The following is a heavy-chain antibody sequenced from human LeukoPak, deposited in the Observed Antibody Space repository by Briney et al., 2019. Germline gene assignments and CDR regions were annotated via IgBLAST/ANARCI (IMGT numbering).Heavy chain of an antibody. D-gene: IGHD4-23*01. CDR2: INSGSSTI. J-gene: IGHJ4*02. V-gene: IGHV3-48*01. CDR1: GFTFSSYN. CDR3: AKVRTPLGYYFDY. Sequence: PGGSLRLSCVVSGFTFSSYNMDWVRQAPGKGLEWISYINSGSSTIYYADSVKGRFTISRDNAKNSLYLQMNSLRAEDAAVYYCAKVRTPLGYYFDYWGQGTLVTVSS.